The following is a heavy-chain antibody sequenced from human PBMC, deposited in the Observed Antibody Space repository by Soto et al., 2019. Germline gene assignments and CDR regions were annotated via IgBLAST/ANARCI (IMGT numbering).Heavy chain of an antibody. CDR2: IIPIFGTA. CDR3: ARAGETDMVKGRDAFDI. V-gene: IGHV1-69*06. D-gene: IGHD5-18*01. J-gene: IGHJ3*02. CDR1: GGTFNTYA. Sequence: SVKVSCKASGGTFNTYAISWVRQAPGQGLEWMGGIIPIFGTANYAQKFQGRVTITADKSTSTVYMELSSLRSEDTAVYYCARAGETDMVKGRDAFDIWGQGTMVTVSS.